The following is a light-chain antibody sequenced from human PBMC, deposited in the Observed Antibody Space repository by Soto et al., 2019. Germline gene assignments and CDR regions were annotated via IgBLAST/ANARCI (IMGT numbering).Light chain of an antibody. V-gene: IGKV3-20*01. Sequence: EIVLTQSPGTLSLSPGERASLSCRASQSVSRSYLAWYQQKPGQAPRLLIYGATSRATGIPDRFSGSGSGTDFTLTISNLEPEDSAVYYCQQYDGTPPFTFGPGTKVDI. J-gene: IGKJ3*01. CDR3: QQYDGTPPFT. CDR1: QSVSRSY. CDR2: GAT.